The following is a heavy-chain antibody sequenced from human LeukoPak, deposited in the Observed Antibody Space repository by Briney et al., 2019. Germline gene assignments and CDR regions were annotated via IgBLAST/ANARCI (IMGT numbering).Heavy chain of an antibody. V-gene: IGHV3-53*04. J-gene: IGHJ4*01. CDR3: ARVLGYDSSGYYRGYFDY. Sequence: GGSVRLSCAASGFTATNNYMSWVRQAPGKGLEWVSVIYSAGTTYYADSVKGRFTISRQNPENTLFLQMNSLRPEDTAVYYCARVLGYDSSGYYRGYFDYWGQATLVSVSS. D-gene: IGHD3-22*01. CDR1: GFTATNNY. CDR2: IYSAGTT.